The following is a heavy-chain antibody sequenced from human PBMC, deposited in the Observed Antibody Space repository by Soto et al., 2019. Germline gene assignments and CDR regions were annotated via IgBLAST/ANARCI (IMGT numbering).Heavy chain of an antibody. J-gene: IGHJ4*02. CDR3: AKAVTIFGVAYSPLY. CDR1: GFTFSSYG. V-gene: IGHV3-30*18. D-gene: IGHD3-3*01. CDR2: ISYDGSNK. Sequence: GGSLRLSCAASGFTFSSYGMHWVRQAPGKGLEWVAVISYDGSNKYYADSVKGRFTISRDNSKNTLYLQMNSLRAEDTAVYYCAKAVTIFGVAYSPLYWGQGTLVTVSS.